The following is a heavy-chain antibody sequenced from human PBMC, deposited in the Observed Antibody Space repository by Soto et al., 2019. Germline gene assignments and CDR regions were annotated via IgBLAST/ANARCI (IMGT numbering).Heavy chain of an antibody. D-gene: IGHD2-8*01. J-gene: IGHJ4*02. Sequence: QVQLQESGPGLVKPSETLSLSCTVSGGSVNSGGYYWSSIRQPPGKELEWIGFIFYNGGTSYNPSLGSRVTISADTSKTRFSLNLNFVTAADTAVYYCARGDHGPRRFYFDTWGQGSLVTVSS. CDR3: ARGDHGPRRFYFDT. CDR2: IFYNGGT. V-gene: IGHV4-61*03. CDR1: GGSVNSGGYY.